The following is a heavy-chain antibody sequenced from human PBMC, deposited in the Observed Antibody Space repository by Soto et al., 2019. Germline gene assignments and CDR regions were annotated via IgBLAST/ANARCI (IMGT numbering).Heavy chain of an antibody. CDR3: ARSRNFDYASY. CDR2: IYYSGST. D-gene: IGHD3-9*01. CDR1: GGSINSFF. V-gene: IGHV4-59*01. J-gene: IGHJ4*02. Sequence: SETLSLTCTVSGGSINSFFWSWIRQSPGKGLEYIGYIYYSGSTTYNPSLKSRVTISVDTSKNQFSLKLSSLSAADTAVYYCARSRNFDYASYWGQGTLVTVSS.